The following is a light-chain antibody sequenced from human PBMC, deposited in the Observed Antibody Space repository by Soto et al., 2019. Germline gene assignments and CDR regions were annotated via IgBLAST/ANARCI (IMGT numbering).Light chain of an antibody. CDR2: AAS. V-gene: IGKV1-8*01. J-gene: IGKJ1*01. Sequence: AIRMTQSPSSVSASTGDRVTITCRASQGISRYLAWYQQKPGKAPKLLIYAASTLQSGVPSRFSGSGSGTDFTLTISCLQSEDFATYYCQQYYSYPRTFGQGTKVEIK. CDR1: QGISRY. CDR3: QQYYSYPRT.